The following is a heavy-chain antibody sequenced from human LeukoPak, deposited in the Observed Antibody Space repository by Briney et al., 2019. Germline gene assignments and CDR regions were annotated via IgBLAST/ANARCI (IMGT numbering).Heavy chain of an antibody. CDR3: VRDQYCTSTNCPRAFDI. CDR1: GFMFSSYA. Sequence: GGSLRLSCAASGFMFSSYAINCVRQAPGKGLEWVSSISSSGSYIFFADSVEGRFTISRDNAKNSVYLQMNSLRAEDTAVYYCVRDQYCTSTNCPRAFDIWGQGTMVTVSS. D-gene: IGHD2-2*01. CDR2: ISSSGSYI. V-gene: IGHV3-21*01. J-gene: IGHJ3*02.